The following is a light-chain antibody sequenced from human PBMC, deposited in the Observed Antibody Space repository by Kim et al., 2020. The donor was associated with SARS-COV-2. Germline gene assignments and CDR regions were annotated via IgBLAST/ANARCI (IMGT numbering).Light chain of an antibody. CDR1: SSNIGINV. CDR3: ATWDDSLTGFV. J-gene: IGLJ1*01. Sequence: GQRVTISCSGSSSNIGINVVNWYQQLPGTAPKLLFYDSNQRPSGVPDRFSGSKSGTSASLAISGLQSEDEADYFCATWDDSLTGFVLGTGTKVTVL. V-gene: IGLV1-44*01. CDR2: DSN.